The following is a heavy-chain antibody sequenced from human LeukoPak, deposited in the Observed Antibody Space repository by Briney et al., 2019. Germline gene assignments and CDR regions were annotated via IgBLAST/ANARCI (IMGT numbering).Heavy chain of an antibody. CDR1: GFTFSSYA. CDR2: IRNDGSNK. Sequence: GGSLRLSCAASGFTFSSYAMSWVRQAPGKGLEWVAYIRNDGSNKYYADSVKGRFTISRDDSRNTLYVEMNSLRPEDTAVYYCARDRAYAFDIWGQGTRVTVSS. J-gene: IGHJ3*02. CDR3: ARDRAYAFDI. V-gene: IGHV3-30*02.